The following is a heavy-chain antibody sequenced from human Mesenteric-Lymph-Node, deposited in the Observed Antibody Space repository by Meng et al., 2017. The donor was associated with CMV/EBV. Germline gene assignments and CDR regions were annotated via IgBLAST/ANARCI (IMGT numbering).Heavy chain of an antibody. V-gene: IGHV5-51*01. CDR3: ARSTTVTDFDS. CDR2: IYPGDSDT. CDR1: GYRFYSYW. D-gene: IGHD4-11*01. J-gene: IGHJ4*02. Sequence: GESLKISCSTSGYRFYSYWIGWVRQMPGKGLECMGIIYPGDSDTKYSPSFQGQVTISADKSINTAYLQWSSLQASDTAMYYCARSTTVTDFDSWGQGTLVTVSS.